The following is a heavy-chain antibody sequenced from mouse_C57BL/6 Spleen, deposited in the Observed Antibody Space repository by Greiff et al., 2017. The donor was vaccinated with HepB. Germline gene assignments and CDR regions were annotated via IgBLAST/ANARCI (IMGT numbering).Heavy chain of an antibody. CDR2: IYWDDDK. Sequence: QVTLKESGPGILQSSQTLSLTCSFSGFSLSTSGMGVSWIRQPSGKGLEWLAHIYWDDDKRYNPSLKSPLTISKDTSRNQVLLKSTSVDTADTATYYCARSTYGYDAYFDYWGQGTTLTVSS. CDR1: GFSLSTSGMG. J-gene: IGHJ2*01. D-gene: IGHD2-2*01. CDR3: ARSTYGYDAYFDY. V-gene: IGHV8-12*01.